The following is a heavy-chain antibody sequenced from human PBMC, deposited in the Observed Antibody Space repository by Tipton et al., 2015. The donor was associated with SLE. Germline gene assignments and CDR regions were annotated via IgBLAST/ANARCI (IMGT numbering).Heavy chain of an antibody. Sequence: TLSLTCTVSGSSIGTHYWSWIRQSAVKGLEYIGRIYAGGTTNYHPPLKSRVTMSVDTSKHQFSLTLRSVTAADTAIYYCARGLQAFCGGDCPFYLWCHETLVTVFS. V-gene: IGHV4-4*07. J-gene: IGHJ5*02. D-gene: IGHD2-21*02. CDR2: IYAGGTT. CDR3: ARGLQAFCGGDCPFYL. CDR1: GSSIGTHY.